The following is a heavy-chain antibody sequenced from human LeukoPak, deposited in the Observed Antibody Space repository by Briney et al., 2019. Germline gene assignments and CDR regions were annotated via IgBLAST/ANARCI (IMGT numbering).Heavy chain of an antibody. CDR1: GFRFCSYW. CDR2: IKQDGSEK. J-gene: IGHJ4*02. D-gene: IGHD3-10*01. CDR3: ARVRVSSRCFDY. V-gene: IGHV3-7*01. Sequence: GSLRLSCAASGFRFCSYWMSWVRQAPGKGLEWVANIKQDGSEKYYVDSVKGRFTISRDNAKNSLYLQMNSLRAEDTAVYYCARVRVSSRCFDYWGQGTLVTVSS.